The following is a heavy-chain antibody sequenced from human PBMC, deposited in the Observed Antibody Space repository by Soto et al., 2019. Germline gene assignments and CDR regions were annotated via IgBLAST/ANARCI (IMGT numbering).Heavy chain of an antibody. CDR1: GYTFTSYY. CDR3: ARTSAAGKYYYGMDV. V-gene: IGHV1-46*01. D-gene: IGHD6-13*01. CDR2: INPSGGST. Sequence: GASVKVSCKASGYTFTSYYMHWVRQAPGQGLEWMGIINPSGGSTTYAQKFQGRVTMTRDTPTSTVYMEVSSLRSEDTAVYYCARTSAAGKYYYGMDVWGQGTTVTVSS. J-gene: IGHJ6*02.